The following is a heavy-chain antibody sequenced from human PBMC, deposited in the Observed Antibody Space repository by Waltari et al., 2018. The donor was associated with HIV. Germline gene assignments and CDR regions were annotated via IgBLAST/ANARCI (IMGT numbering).Heavy chain of an antibody. V-gene: IGHV3-7*03. CDR1: GFDFSRFS. J-gene: IGHJ4*02. CDR2: LRRDTYEA. D-gene: IGHD3-10*02. CDR3: VRDDPGYVPIDY. Sequence: LVQSVGGEAQEGGSLLLSCSGWGFDFSRFSLTWVRQTPRRVLEWVASLRRDTYEANYLASVRGRFTISRDNAKSSAFLEMTGLRVEDTATYYCVRDDPGYVPIDYWGQGSQVIVS.